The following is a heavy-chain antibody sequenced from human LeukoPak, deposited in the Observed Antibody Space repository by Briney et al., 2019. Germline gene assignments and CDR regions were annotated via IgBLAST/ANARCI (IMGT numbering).Heavy chain of an antibody. CDR3: ARDCGGSCYPSTFWFDP. CDR1: GGSISSGGYY. J-gene: IGHJ5*02. Sequence: SETLSLTCTVSGGSISSGGYYWSWIRQHPGKGLEWIRYIYYSGSTYYNPSLKSRVTISVDTSKNQFSLKLSSVTAADTAVYYCARDCGGSCYPSTFWFDPWGQGTLVTVSS. D-gene: IGHD2-15*01. V-gene: IGHV4-31*03. CDR2: IYYSGST.